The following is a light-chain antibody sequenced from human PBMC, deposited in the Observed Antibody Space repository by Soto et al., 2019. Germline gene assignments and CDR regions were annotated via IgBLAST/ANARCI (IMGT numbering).Light chain of an antibody. J-gene: IGKJ1*01. CDR2: GAS. CDR3: QQYHNAGFT. V-gene: IGKV3-15*01. Sequence: IVMTQSPATLSVSPGGRASLSCRASQSVSNNLAWYQQKPSQAPRLLIYGASTRAAGIPGRFSGSGSGTEFTLIISSLQSDVFAVYYCQQYHNAGFTFGQGTKVDIK. CDR1: QSVSNN.